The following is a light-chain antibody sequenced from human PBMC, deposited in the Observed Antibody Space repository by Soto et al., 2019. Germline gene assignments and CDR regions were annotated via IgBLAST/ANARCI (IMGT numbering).Light chain of an antibody. Sequence: QSALTQPASVSGSPGQSITISCTGTSSDVGSYNLVSWYQQHPGKAPKLMIYEGSKRPSGVSNRFSGSKSGNTISLTISGIQAEDEADYYCSSFTTSSHVVFGGGTKVTVL. J-gene: IGLJ2*01. CDR2: EGS. V-gene: IGLV2-14*02. CDR3: SSFTTSSHVV. CDR1: SSDVGSYNL.